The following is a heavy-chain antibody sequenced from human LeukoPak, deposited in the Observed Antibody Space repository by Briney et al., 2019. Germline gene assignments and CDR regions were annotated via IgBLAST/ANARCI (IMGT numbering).Heavy chain of an antibody. CDR2: INAGNGNT. CDR1: GYNFASHT. V-gene: IGHV1-3*01. J-gene: IGHJ3*02. CDR3: ARDRRYYVSGGKDGFDI. Sequence: ASVKVSCKASGYNFASHTIHRVRQAPGQSLEWMGWINAGNGNTKYSQKFQGRVTTSRDTSASTAYMELSSLRSEDTAVFYCARDRRYYVSGGKDGFDIWGQGTMVTVSS. D-gene: IGHD3-10*01.